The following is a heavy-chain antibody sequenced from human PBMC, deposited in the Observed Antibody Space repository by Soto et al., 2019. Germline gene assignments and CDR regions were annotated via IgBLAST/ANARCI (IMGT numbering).Heavy chain of an antibody. CDR1: GGSISSYY. J-gene: IGHJ4*02. Sequence: SETLSLTCTVSGGSISSYYWSWIRQPPGKGLEWIGYIYYSGSTNYNPSLKSRVTISVDTFKNQSSLKLSSVTAADTAVYYCARRDYYFDYWGQGTLVTVSS. CDR2: IYYSGST. CDR3: ARRDYYFDY. V-gene: IGHV4-59*08.